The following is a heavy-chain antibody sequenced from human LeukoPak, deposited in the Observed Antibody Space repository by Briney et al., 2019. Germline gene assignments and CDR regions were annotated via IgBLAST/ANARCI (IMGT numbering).Heavy chain of an antibody. CDR3: ARMSSITIFGVVIITPGYFDY. Sequence: SETLSLSCAVYGGSFSGYYWSWIRQPPGKGLEWIGEINHSGSTNYNPSLKSRVTISVDTSKNQFSLKLSSVTAADTAVYYCARMSSITIFGVVIITPGYFDYWGQGTLVTVSS. J-gene: IGHJ4*02. CDR2: INHSGST. V-gene: IGHV4-34*01. CDR1: GGSFSGYY. D-gene: IGHD3-3*01.